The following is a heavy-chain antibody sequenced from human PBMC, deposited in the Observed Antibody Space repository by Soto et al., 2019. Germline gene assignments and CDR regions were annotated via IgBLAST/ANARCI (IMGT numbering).Heavy chain of an antibody. CDR3: ARIGDGNQRPFDY. J-gene: IGHJ4*02. CDR1: GYTFSSYT. CDR2: IIPVFNSA. Sequence: QVRLVQSGAEVKKPGSSVKVSCKASGYTFSSYTINWVRQAPGQGLELMGGIIPVFNSATYAQKFQGRVTITAYESTSTAYLELRSLRSEDTAVYYCARIGDGNQRPFDYWGQGTLVTVSS. D-gene: IGHD6-25*01. V-gene: IGHV1-69*01.